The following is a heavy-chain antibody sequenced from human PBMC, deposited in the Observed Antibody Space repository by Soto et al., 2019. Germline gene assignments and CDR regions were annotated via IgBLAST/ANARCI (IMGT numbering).Heavy chain of an antibody. CDR1: GGSFSGYY. CDR2: INHSGST. CDR3: ARAAYSSSSKYYFDY. D-gene: IGHD6-13*01. Sequence: SETLSLTCAVYGGSFSGYYWSWIRQPPGKGLEWIGEINHSGSTNYNPSLKSRVTISVDTSKNQFSLKLSSVTAADTAVYYCARAAYSSSSKYYFDYWGQGTLVTVPQ. V-gene: IGHV4-34*01. J-gene: IGHJ4*02.